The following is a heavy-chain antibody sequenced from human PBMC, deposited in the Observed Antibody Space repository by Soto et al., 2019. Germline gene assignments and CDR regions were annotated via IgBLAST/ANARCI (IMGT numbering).Heavy chain of an antibody. V-gene: IGHV4-59*01. CDR3: ARTPYYYDSSGYYSDY. CDR1: GGSISSYY. Sequence: ASETLSLTCTVSGGSISSYYWSWIRQPPGKGLEWIGYIYYSGSTNYNPSLKSRVTISVDTSKNQFSLKLSSVTAADTAVYYCARTPYYYDSSGYYSDYWGQGTLVTVSS. D-gene: IGHD3-22*01. CDR2: IYYSGST. J-gene: IGHJ4*02.